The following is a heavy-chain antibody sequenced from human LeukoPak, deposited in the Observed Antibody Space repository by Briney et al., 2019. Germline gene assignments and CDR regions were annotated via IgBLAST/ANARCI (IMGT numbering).Heavy chain of an antibody. CDR1: GGSFSGYY. CDR3: ARARWMGRYFDY. D-gene: IGHD3-10*01. J-gene: IGHJ4*02. Sequence: SETLSLTCAVYGGSFSGYYWSWIRQPPGKGLEWIGEINHSGSTNYNPSLKSRVTISVDTSKNQFSLKLSSVTAADTAVYYCARARWMGRYFDYWGQGTLVTVSS. V-gene: IGHV4-34*01. CDR2: INHSGST.